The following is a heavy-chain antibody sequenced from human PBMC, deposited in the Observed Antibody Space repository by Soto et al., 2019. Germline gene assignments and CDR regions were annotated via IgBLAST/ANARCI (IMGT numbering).Heavy chain of an antibody. Sequence: SVKVSCKASGGTFSSYAISWVRQAPGQGLEWMGGIIPIFGTPNYAQKYQGRVTITADESTTTAYMEMRSLRSEDTAVYYCARSRAAAPPRVGMDVWGQGTTVTVSS. D-gene: IGHD6-13*01. CDR3: ARSRAAAPPRVGMDV. J-gene: IGHJ6*02. CDR2: IIPIFGTP. CDR1: GGTFSSYA. V-gene: IGHV1-69*13.